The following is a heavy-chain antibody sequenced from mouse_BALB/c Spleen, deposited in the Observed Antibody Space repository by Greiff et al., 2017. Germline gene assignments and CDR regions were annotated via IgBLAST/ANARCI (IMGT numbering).Heavy chain of an antibody. CDR3: ARAFYDYETWFAY. CDR2: ISSGGSYT. Sequence: DVKLVESGGGLVKPGGSLKLSCAASGFTFSSYAMSWVRQSPEKRLEWVAEISSGGSYTYYPDTVTGRFTISRDNAKNTLYLEMSSLRSEDTAMYYCARAFYDYETWFAYWGQGTLVTVSA. CDR1: GFTFSSYA. V-gene: IGHV5-9-4*01. D-gene: IGHD2-4*01. J-gene: IGHJ3*01.